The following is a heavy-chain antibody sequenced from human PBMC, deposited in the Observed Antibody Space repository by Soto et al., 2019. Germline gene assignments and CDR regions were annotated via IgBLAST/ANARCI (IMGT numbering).Heavy chain of an antibody. CDR3: ATGVIWIGYFTVDS. CDR1: GGSFGNSA. J-gene: IGHJ4*02. V-gene: IGHV1-69*13. Sequence: ASVKVSCKASGGSFGNSAINWVRQTPGQGLEWLGGFIPVYRTLNYAQKFQGRVTITADESTGTAYMTLSSLASDDTAVYYCATGVIWIGYFTVDSWGQGTRVTVS. CDR2: FIPVYRTL. D-gene: IGHD3-3*01.